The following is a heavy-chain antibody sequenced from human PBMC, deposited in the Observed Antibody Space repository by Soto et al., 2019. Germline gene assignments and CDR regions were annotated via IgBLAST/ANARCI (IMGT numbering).Heavy chain of an antibody. CDR1: GGTFSSYA. V-gene: IGHV1-69*01. Sequence: QVQLVQSGAEVKKPGSSVKVSCKASGGTFSSYAISWVRQAPGQGLEWMGGIIPIFGTANYAQKFQGRVTITADESMSTAYMELSSLRSEDTAVYYCARDYPYSSSSRDYFDYWGQGTLVTVSS. CDR3: ARDYPYSSSSRDYFDY. CDR2: IIPIFGTA. J-gene: IGHJ4*02. D-gene: IGHD6-6*01.